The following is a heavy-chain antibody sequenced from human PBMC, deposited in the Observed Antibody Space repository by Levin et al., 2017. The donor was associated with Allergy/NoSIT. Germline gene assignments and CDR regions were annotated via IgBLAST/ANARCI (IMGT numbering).Heavy chain of an antibody. Sequence: SETLSLTCAVSGDSISSSYWSWIRQPPGSVLEWIGYIHYSGSTNYSPSPKSRVTISLDTSKNQFSLRLSSVTAADTALYYCARHLNTPYSGTLGSWGQGTLVTVAA. CDR1: GDSISSSY. CDR2: IHYSGST. CDR3: ARHLNTPYSGTLGS. J-gene: IGHJ4*02. V-gene: IGHV4-59*08. D-gene: IGHD1-26*01.